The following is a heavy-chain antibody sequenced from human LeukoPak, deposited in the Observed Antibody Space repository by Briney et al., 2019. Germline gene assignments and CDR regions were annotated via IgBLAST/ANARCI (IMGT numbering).Heavy chain of an antibody. CDR3: ARGRSARRWDLPHLDL. V-gene: IGHV4-59*02. CDR2: ISSSETT. CDR1: GGSVTSYY. Sequence: SETLSLTCSVSGGSVTSYYWNWVRQTPGKGLEWIGYISSSETTDYGPSFKSRVTMSLDTSKNQFSLTLTSVITADTAIYYCARGRSARRWDLPHLDLWGRGTLVTVSS. D-gene: IGHD2-15*01. J-gene: IGHJ5*02.